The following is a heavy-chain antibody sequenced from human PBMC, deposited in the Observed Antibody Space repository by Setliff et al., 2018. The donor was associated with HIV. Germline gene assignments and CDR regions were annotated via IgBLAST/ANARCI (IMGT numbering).Heavy chain of an antibody. J-gene: IGHJ4*02. CDR2: TYPGDSTT. D-gene: IGHD7-27*01. V-gene: IGHV5-51*01. CDR3: IRRRRAPGAADLESY. Sequence: GESLKISCKASGYSFSDYWIGWVRQMPGKGLEWTGVTYPGDSTTRYSPSLEGQVTISADRSINTAFLQWSSLEASDTAMYYCIRRRRAPGAADLESYWGQGTLVTVSS. CDR1: GYSFSDYW.